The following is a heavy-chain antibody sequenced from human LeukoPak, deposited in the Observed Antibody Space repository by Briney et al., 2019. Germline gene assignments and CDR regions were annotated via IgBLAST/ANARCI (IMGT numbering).Heavy chain of an antibody. CDR3: AKGGRGNDGDY. V-gene: IGHV3-23*01. D-gene: IGHD1-1*01. Sequence: PGGSLRLSCAASGFTFSNYVMSWVRQAPGKELEWVSSSSGSGATYYADSVKGRFTISRDSSQNTLYLQMNSLRVEDTAVYYCAKGGRGNDGDYWGQGTLVTVSS. CDR2: SSGSGAT. J-gene: IGHJ4*02. CDR1: GFTFSNYV.